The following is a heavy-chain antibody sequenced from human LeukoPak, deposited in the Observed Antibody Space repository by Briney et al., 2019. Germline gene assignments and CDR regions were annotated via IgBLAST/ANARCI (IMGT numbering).Heavy chain of an antibody. CDR3: ARDLAARRKPNYFDY. CDR2: INPNSGGT. V-gene: IGHV1-2*02. CDR1: GYTFTGYY. J-gene: IGHJ4*02. Sequence: VASVKVSCKASGYTFTGYYMHWVRQAPGQGLEWMGWINPNSGGTNYAQKFQGRVTTTRDTSISTAYMELSRLRSDDTAVYYCARDLAARRKPNYFDYWGQGTLVTVSS. D-gene: IGHD6-6*01.